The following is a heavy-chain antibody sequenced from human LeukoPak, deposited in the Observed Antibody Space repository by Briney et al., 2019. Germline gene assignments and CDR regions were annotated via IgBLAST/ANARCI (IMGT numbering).Heavy chain of an antibody. D-gene: IGHD3-22*01. CDR2: IYYSGST. CDR3: ARDHYYDSSGYWLYYFDY. V-gene: IGHV4-39*07. CDR1: GGSISSSSYY. Sequence: SETLSLTCTVSGGSISSSSYYWGWIRQPPGKGLEWIGSIYYSGSTYYKPSLRSRVTISVDTSKSQFSLKLSSVTAADTAVYYCARDHYYDSSGYWLYYFDYWGQGTLVTVSS. J-gene: IGHJ4*02.